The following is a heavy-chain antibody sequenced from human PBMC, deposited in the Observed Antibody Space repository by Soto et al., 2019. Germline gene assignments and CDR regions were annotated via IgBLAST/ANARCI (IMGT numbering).Heavy chain of an antibody. J-gene: IGHJ4*02. Sequence: SETLSLTCTVSGGAVISAGYYWSWIRQHPGKGLEWIGYIHDSVTTYYNPSLRGRVSISVDTSENQFSLQLTSVTAADTAVYFCASSYGPPGQFASWGLGTLVTVSS. D-gene: IGHD5-18*01. CDR2: IHDSVTT. CDR3: ASSYGPPGQFAS. V-gene: IGHV4-31*03. CDR1: GGAVISAGYY.